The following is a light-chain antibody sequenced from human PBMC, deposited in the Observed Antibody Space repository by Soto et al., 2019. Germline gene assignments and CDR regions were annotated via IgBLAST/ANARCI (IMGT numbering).Light chain of an antibody. CDR1: QSASIN. CDR3: QQYNTWPPYT. V-gene: IGKV3-15*01. Sequence: IVMTHSPATLSVSPGEIATLSCRASQSASINLAWYQQKPGQSRRLLIYGASTRATDVPPRFSGSGSGTEFNLTVRSLQSDDFAVYSCQQYNTWPPYTFGQGTRWIS. CDR2: GAS. J-gene: IGKJ2*01.